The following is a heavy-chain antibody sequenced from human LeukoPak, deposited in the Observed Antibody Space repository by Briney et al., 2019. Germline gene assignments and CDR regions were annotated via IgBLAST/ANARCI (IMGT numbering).Heavy chain of an antibody. CDR3: ARRPRQYLDY. D-gene: IGHD4-11*01. V-gene: IGHV4-39*02. CDR2: IHYGGNT. J-gene: IGHJ4*02. Sequence: SETLSLTCTVSGGSISGSIDYWAWIRQPPGKGLEWIGNIHYGGNTQYRSSLKSRVTMSIDTSENHFSLKLNSVTAADTAVYYCARRPRQYLDYWGQGTLVTVSS. CDR1: GGSISGSIDY.